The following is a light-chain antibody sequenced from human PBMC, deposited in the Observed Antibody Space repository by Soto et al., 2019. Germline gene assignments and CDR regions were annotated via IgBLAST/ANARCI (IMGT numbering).Light chain of an antibody. Sequence: DIQMTQSPSSLSASVGDRVTITCRASQSISSYLNWYQQKPGKAPKLLIYAASSLQSGVPSRFSGSGSGTDFTLPISSLQPEDFATYYCQQSYSTPYTFGQGTKREIK. CDR1: QSISSY. CDR2: AAS. V-gene: IGKV1-39*01. J-gene: IGKJ2*01. CDR3: QQSYSTPYT.